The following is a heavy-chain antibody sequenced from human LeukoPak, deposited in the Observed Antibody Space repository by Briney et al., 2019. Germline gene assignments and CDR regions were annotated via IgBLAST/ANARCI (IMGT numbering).Heavy chain of an antibody. CDR2: ISHRGRT. D-gene: IGHD3-16*01. Sequence: SETLSLTCAVYGGSLSAYYWTFIRQSPGKGLEWIGEISHRGRTNYNASFRSRVTISLDTSKNQFSLKLNSVTAADTAIYYCATFRWGIGFEFWDHGALVTVSS. CDR3: ATFRWGIGFEF. J-gene: IGHJ4*01. CDR1: GGSLSAYY. V-gene: IGHV4-34*01.